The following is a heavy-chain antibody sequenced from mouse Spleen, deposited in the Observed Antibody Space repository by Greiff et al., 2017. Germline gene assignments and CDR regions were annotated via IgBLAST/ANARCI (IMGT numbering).Heavy chain of an antibody. Sequence: QVQLKESGAELVKPGASVKLSCKASGYTFTSYWMQWVKQRPGQGLEWIGEIDPSDSYTNYNQKFKGKATLTVDTSSSTAYMQLSSLTSEDSAVYYCASEDYGSAYYFDYWGQGTTLTVSS. J-gene: IGHJ2*01. V-gene: IGHV1-50*01. D-gene: IGHD1-1*01. CDR2: IDPSDSYT. CDR1: GYTFTSYW. CDR3: ASEDYGSAYYFDY.